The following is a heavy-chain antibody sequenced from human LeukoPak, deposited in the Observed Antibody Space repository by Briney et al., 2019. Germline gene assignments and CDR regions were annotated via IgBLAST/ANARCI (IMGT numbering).Heavy chain of an antibody. V-gene: IGHV3-23*01. CDR2: TSDSGGST. D-gene: IGHD4-23*01. CDR1: GFTFSSYA. J-gene: IGHJ4*02. CDR3: AKAPTTVVIGFDY. Sequence: GGSLRLSCAASGFTFSSYAMSWVRQAPGKGLEWVSFTSDSGGSTYYADSVKGRFTISRDNSKNTLYLQMNSLRAEDTAVYYCAKAPTTVVIGFDYWGQGTLVTVSS.